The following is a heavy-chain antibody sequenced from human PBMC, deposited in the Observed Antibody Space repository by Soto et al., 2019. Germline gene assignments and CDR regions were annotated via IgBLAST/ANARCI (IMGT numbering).Heavy chain of an antibody. CDR2: IIPIFGTA. Sequence: SVKVSCKASGGTFSSYSISWVRQAPGQGLEWMGGIIPIFGTANYAQKFQGRVTITADESTSTAYMELSSLRSEDTAVYYCAREKPRGYDFWSGQDAFDIWGQGTMVTVSS. D-gene: IGHD3-3*01. J-gene: IGHJ3*02. CDR1: GGTFSSYS. CDR3: AREKPRGYDFWSGQDAFDI. V-gene: IGHV1-69*13.